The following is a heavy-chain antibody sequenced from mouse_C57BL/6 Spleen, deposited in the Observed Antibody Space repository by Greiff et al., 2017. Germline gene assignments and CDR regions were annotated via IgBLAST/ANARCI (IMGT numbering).Heavy chain of an antibody. CDR2: ISYDGSN. Sequence: EVKLQESGPGLVKPSQSLSLTCSVTGYSITSGYYWNWIRQFPGNKLEWMGYISYDGSNNYNPSLKNRISITRDTSKNQFFLKLNSVTTEDTATYYCARGATTAMDYWGQGTSVTVSS. J-gene: IGHJ4*01. V-gene: IGHV3-6*01. CDR3: ARGATTAMDY. D-gene: IGHD1-1*01. CDR1: GYSITSGYY.